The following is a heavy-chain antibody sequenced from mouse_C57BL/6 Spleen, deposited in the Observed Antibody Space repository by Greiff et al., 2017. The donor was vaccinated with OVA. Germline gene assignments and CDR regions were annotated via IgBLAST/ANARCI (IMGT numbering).Heavy chain of an antibody. CDR1: GFSLTSYG. D-gene: IGHD2-3*01. Sequence: VQLVESGPGLVQPSQSLSITCTVSGFSLTSYGVHWVRQSPGKGLEWLGVIWSGGSTDYNAAFISRLSISKDNSKSQVFFKMNSLQADDTAIYYCATADAYWYFDVWGTGTTVTVSS. CDR2: IWSGGST. V-gene: IGHV2-2*01. CDR3: ATADAYWYFDV. J-gene: IGHJ1*03.